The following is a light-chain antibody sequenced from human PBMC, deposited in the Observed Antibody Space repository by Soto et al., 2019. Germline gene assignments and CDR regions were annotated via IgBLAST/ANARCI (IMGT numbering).Light chain of an antibody. J-gene: IGLJ2*01. CDR1: SSNIGSNY. V-gene: IGLV1-47*02. CDR2: SNN. Sequence: QSVLTQPPSASGTPGQRVTLSCSGSSSNIGSNYVYWYQQLPGTATKLLIYSNNQRPSGVPDRFSGSKSGTSASLAISGLRSEDEADYYCAAWDDSLSAVVFGGGTKLTVL. CDR3: AAWDDSLSAVV.